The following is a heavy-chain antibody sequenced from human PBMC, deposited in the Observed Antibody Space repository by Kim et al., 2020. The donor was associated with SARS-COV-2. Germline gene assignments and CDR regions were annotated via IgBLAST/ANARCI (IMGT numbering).Heavy chain of an antibody. Sequence: SVKVSCKASGGTFNSYAISWVRQAPGQGLEWMGRIIPILGIANYAQKFQGRVTITADKSTSTAYMELSSLRSEDTAVYYCASRSSWDDYWGQGTLVTVS. D-gene: IGHD6-13*01. CDR1: GGTFNSYA. CDR3: ASRSSWDDY. V-gene: IGHV1-69*04. CDR2: IIPILGIA. J-gene: IGHJ4*02.